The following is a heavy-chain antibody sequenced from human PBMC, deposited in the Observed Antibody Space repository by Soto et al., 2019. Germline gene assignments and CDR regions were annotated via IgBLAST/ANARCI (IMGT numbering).Heavy chain of an antibody. J-gene: IGHJ4*02. Sequence: EVQLLESGGGLVQPGGSLRLSCAASGFTFSSYAMRWVRQAPGKGLEWVSAISGSGDSTYYADSMKGRFTTSRDNSKYTLYLQMNSLRAEDTAVYYCARRGSGSYYDYWGQGTLVTVSS. V-gene: IGHV3-23*01. CDR1: GFTFSSYA. CDR2: ISGSGDST. D-gene: IGHD1-26*01. CDR3: ARRGSGSYYDY.